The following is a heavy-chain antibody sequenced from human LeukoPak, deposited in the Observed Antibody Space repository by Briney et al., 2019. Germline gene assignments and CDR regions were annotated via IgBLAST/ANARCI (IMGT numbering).Heavy chain of an antibody. CDR2: ISSSSSYI. CDR1: GFTFSSYS. D-gene: IGHD6-13*01. J-gene: IGHJ6*02. CDR3: ARDISSRRGLYYYYGMDV. V-gene: IGHV3-21*01. Sequence: AGGSLRLSCAASGFTFSSYSMNWVRQAPGKGLEWVSSISSSSSYIYYADSVKGRFTISRDNAKNSLYLQMNSLRAEDTAVYYCARDISSRRGLYYYYGMDVWGQGTTVTVSS.